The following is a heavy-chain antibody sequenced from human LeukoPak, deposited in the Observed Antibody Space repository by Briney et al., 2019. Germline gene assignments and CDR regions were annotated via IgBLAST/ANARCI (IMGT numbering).Heavy chain of an antibody. CDR3: ASPGIAAAGTSGY. CDR1: GGSISSSSYY. CDR2: IYYSGST. V-gene: IGHV4-39*01. J-gene: IGHJ4*02. D-gene: IGHD6-13*01. Sequence: KPSETLSLTCTVSGGSISSSSYYWGWIRQPPGKGLEWIGSIYYSGSTYYNPSLKSRGTISVDTSKNQFSLKLSSVTAADTAVYYCASPGIAAAGTSGYWSQGTLVTVSS.